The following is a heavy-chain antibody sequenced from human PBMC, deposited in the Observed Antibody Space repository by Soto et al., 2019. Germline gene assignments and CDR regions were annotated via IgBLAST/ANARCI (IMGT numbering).Heavy chain of an antibody. Sequence: GASVKVSCKASGFTFTSSAMQWVRQARGQRLEWIGWIVVGSGNTNYAQKFQERVTITRDMSTSTAYMELSSLRSEDTAVYYCAAVGDYSSGYYADYWGQGTLVTVSS. CDR3: AAVGDYSSGYYADY. V-gene: IGHV1-58*02. D-gene: IGHD3-22*01. CDR1: GFTFTSSA. CDR2: IVVGSGNT. J-gene: IGHJ4*02.